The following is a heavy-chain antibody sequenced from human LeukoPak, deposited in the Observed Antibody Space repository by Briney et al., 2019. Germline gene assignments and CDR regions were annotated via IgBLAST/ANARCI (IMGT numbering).Heavy chain of an antibody. CDR1: GGTFSSYA. CDR3: ARDRLFGVVTSFDY. V-gene: IGHV1-69*13. Sequence: ASVKVSCKASGGTFSSYAISWVRQAPGQGLEWMRGIIPIFGTANYAQKFQGRVTIAADESTSTAYMELSSLRSEDTAVYYCARDRLFGVVTSFDYWGQGTLVTVSS. D-gene: IGHD3-3*01. J-gene: IGHJ4*02. CDR2: IIPIFGTA.